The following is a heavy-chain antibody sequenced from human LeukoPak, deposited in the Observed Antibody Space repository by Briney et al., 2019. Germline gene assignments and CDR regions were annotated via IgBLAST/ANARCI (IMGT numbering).Heavy chain of an antibody. Sequence: SETLSLTCAVYGGSFSGYYWSWIRQPPGKGLEWIGEINHSGSTNYNPSLKSRVTISVDTSKNQFSLKLSSVTAADTAVYYCARHAVLWFGELTNWFDPWGQGTLVTVSS. CDR2: INHSGST. CDR1: GGSFSGYY. V-gene: IGHV4-34*01. J-gene: IGHJ5*02. D-gene: IGHD3-10*01. CDR3: ARHAVLWFGELTNWFDP.